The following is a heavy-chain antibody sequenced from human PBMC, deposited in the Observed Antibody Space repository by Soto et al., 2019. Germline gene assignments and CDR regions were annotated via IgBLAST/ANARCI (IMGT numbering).Heavy chain of an antibody. Sequence: QITLKESGPPLVKPTQTLTLTCTFSAFSLSTGGVGVGWIRQPPGKALEWLALIYWDDDKRYSPSLRSRLTITKDASKNQLVLTMTSMDPVDTATYYCIQSRCGGDCLQSYASYYDYSMDVWGQGTTVTVSS. CDR2: IYWDDDK. J-gene: IGHJ6*02. D-gene: IGHD2-21*02. CDR1: AFSLSTGGVG. V-gene: IGHV2-5*02. CDR3: IQSRCGGDCLQSYASYYDYSMDV.